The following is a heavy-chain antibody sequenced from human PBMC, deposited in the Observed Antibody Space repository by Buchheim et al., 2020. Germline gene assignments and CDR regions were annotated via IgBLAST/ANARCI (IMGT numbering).Heavy chain of an antibody. CDR3: AKGGTKQWLGKQYYFDY. D-gene: IGHD6-19*01. CDR1: GFTFSSYA. CDR2: ISGSGGST. J-gene: IGHJ4*02. V-gene: IGHV3-23*01. Sequence: EVQLLESGGGLVQPGGSLRLSCAASGFTFSSYAMSWVRQAPGKGLEWVSAISGSGGSTYYADSVKGRFTISSDNSKNTLYLQMNSLRAEDTAVYYCAKGGTKQWLGKQYYFDYWGQGTL.